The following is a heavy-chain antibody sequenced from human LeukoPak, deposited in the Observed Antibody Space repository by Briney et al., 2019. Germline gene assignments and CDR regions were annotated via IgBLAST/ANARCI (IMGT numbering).Heavy chain of an antibody. CDR1: GFTFRSFA. CDR3: VKGDNDILTGYYNSFDY. CDR2: ISGSGIST. J-gene: IGHJ4*02. Sequence: SGGSLRLSCAASGFTFRSFAMSWVRQAPGKGLEWVSTISGSGISTYYADSVKGRFTISRDNSRDTLYLQMSSLRAEDTALYYCVKGDNDILTGYYNSFDYWGQGTLVTVSS. D-gene: IGHD3-9*01. V-gene: IGHV3-23*01.